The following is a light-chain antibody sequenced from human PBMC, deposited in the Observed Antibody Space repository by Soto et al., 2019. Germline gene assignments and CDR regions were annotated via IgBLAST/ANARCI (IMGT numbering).Light chain of an antibody. J-gene: IGLJ1*01. V-gene: IGLV2-14*01. CDR3: SSYTRSSTHYV. CDR1: SSDVGGYNY. CDR2: EVS. Sequence: QSVLTQPASVSGSPGQSITISCTGTSSDVGGYNYVSWYQQHPGKAPKLMIYEVSNRPSGVSNRFSGSKSGNTASLTISGIHADEEADYHCSSYTRSSTHYVFGTGTKVTV.